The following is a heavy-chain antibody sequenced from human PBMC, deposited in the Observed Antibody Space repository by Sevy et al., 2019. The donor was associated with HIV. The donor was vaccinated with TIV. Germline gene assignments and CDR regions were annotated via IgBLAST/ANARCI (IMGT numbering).Heavy chain of an antibody. V-gene: IGHV1-8*01. CDR2: MNPNSGNT. Sequence: ASVKVSCKASGYTFTSYDINWVRQATGQGLEWMGWMNPNSGNTGYAQKFQGRVTMTRNTSISTAYMELSSLRSEDTAVYYCARGQLRFLEWLLYGNWFDPWGQGTLVTVSS. CDR1: GYTFTSYD. D-gene: IGHD3-3*01. CDR3: ARGQLRFLEWLLYGNWFDP. J-gene: IGHJ5*02.